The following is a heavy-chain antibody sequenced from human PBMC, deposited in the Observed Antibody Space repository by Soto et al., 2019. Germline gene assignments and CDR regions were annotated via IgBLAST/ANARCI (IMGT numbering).Heavy chain of an antibody. J-gene: IGHJ4*02. V-gene: IGHV3-7*01. CDR2: IKQDGTEK. CDR3: ASVAI. Sequence: PGGSLRLSCSASGFTFSSYAMSWVRQAPGKGLEWVANIKQDGTEKNYVDSVRGRFTISRDNAKNSLDLQMNSLTAEDTAVYYCASVAIWGQGTLVTVS. CDR1: GFTFSSYA. D-gene: IGHD5-12*01.